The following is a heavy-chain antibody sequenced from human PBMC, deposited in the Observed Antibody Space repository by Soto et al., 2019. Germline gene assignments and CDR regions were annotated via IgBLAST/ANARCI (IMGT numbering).Heavy chain of an antibody. CDR3: TTERVIVVVPAAGGGYYYGMDV. V-gene: IGHV3-15*07. J-gene: IGHJ6*02. Sequence: GGSLRLSCAASGFTFSNAWMNWVRQAPGKGLEWVGRIKSKTDGGTTDYAAPVKGRFTISRVDSKNRLYLQMNSLKTVDTAVYYCTTERVIVVVPAAGGGYYYGMDVWGQGTTVTVSS. D-gene: IGHD2-2*01. CDR1: GFTFSNAW. CDR2: IKSKTDGGTT.